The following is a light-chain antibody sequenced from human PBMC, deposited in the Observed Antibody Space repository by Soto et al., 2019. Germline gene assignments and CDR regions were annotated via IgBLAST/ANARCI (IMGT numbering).Light chain of an antibody. CDR1: GCDVGGYNF. Sequence: QSALTQPASVSGSPGQAITISCSGTGCDVGGYNFVSWYQQHAGEAPKLMIYEVSNRPSGVSNRFSGSKSGNTASLTIAGLPAEDEADYYCRSYTTSSTVVFGGGTKLTVL. J-gene: IGLJ2*01. CDR3: RSYTTSSTVV. CDR2: EVS. V-gene: IGLV2-14*01.